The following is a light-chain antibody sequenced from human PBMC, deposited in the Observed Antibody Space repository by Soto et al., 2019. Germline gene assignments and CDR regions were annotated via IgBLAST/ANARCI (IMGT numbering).Light chain of an antibody. CDR1: QTISSY. J-gene: IGKJ2*01. CDR2: AAS. CDR3: QQSYRSPYT. V-gene: IGKV1-39*01. Sequence: DTPMTQSPSSLSASVGDRVIITCRAGQTISSYLNWYQQKPGKAPSLPIYAASTLHSGVPSRFSGSGSGTEFTLTISSLQPEDVATYYCQQSYRSPYTFGQGTKLEIK.